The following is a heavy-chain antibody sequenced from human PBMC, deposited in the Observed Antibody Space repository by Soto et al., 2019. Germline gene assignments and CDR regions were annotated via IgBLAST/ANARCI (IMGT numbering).Heavy chain of an antibody. CDR1: GGSISSYY. V-gene: IGHV4-59*01. J-gene: IGHJ1*01. CDR2: IYYSGST. CDR3: ASTWGGVGATLEYFQH. Sequence: SETLSLTCTVSGGSISSYYWSWIRQPPGKGLEWIGYIYYSGSTNYNPSLKSRVTISVDTSKNQFSLKLSSVTAADTAVYYCASTWGGVGATLEYFQHWGQGTLVTVS. D-gene: IGHD1-26*01.